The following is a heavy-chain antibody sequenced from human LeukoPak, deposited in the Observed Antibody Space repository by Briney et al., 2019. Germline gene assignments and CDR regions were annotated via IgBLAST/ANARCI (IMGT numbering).Heavy chain of an antibody. CDR3: ARSLSQYDYVWGNPAY. J-gene: IGHJ4*02. V-gene: IGHV3-21*01. D-gene: IGHD3-16*01. CDR1: GFTFSSYS. Sequence: GRSLRLSCAASGFTFSSYSMNWVRQAPGKGLEWVSSISSSSSYIYYADSVKGRFTISRDNAKNSLYLQMNSLRAEDTAVYYCARSLSQYDYVWGNPAYWGQGTLVTVSS. CDR2: ISSSSSYI.